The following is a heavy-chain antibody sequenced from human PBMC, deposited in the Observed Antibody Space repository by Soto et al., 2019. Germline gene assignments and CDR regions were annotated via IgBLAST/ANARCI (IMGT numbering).Heavy chain of an antibody. CDR1: GYTFTSYD. CDR2: MNPNSGNT. Sequence: ASVKVSCKASGYTFTSYDINWVRQATGQGLEWMGWMNPNSGNTGYAQKFQGRVTMTRNTSISTAYMELSSLRSEDTAVYYCARSSIAAAGTLENYWGQGTLVTV. J-gene: IGHJ4*02. CDR3: ARSSIAAAGTLENY. D-gene: IGHD6-13*01. V-gene: IGHV1-8*01.